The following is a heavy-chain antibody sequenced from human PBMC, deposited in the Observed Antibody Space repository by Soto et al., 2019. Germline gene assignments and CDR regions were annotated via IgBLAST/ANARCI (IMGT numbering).Heavy chain of an antibody. Sequence: GGSLRLSCAASGFTFDDYAMHWVRQAPGKGLEWVSGISWNSGSIGYADSVKGRFTISRDNAKNSLYLQMNSLRAEDTALYYCAKLGVEPAADWLNTDLEAFDIWGQGTMVTVSS. V-gene: IGHV3-9*01. CDR1: GFTFDDYA. CDR3: AKLGVEPAADWLNTDLEAFDI. CDR2: ISWNSGSI. J-gene: IGHJ3*02. D-gene: IGHD2-2*01.